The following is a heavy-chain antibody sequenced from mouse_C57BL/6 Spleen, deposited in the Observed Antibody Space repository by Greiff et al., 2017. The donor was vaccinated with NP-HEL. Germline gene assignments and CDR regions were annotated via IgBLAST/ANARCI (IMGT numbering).Heavy chain of an antibody. J-gene: IGHJ2*01. CDR3: TRDNYGNHFDY. D-gene: IGHD2-1*01. Sequence: EVMLVESGEGLVKPGGSLKLSCAASGFTFSSYAMSWVRQTPEKRLEWVAYISSGGDYIYYADTVKGRFTISRDNARNTLYLQMSSLKSEDTAMYYCTRDNYGNHFDYWGQGTTLTVSS. V-gene: IGHV5-9-1*02. CDR2: ISSGGDYI. CDR1: GFTFSSYA.